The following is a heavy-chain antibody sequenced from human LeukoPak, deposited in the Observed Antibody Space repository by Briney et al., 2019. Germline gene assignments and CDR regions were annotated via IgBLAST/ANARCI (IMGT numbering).Heavy chain of an antibody. CDR2: IKQDGSEE. CDR1: GITFSSLW. J-gene: IGHJ2*01. Sequence: GGSLRLSCAASGITFSSLWMSWFRQAPGKGLEWAADIKQDGSEEHYVASVKGRFTISRDSTSLYLQMNSLRAEDTALYYCAGGQGWHFDLWGRGTLITVSS. CDR3: AGGQGWHFDL. V-gene: IGHV3-7*01. D-gene: IGHD2-15*01.